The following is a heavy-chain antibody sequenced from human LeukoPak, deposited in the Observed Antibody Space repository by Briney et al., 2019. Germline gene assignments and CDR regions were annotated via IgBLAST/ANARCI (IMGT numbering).Heavy chain of an antibody. CDR2: ISAYNGNT. J-gene: IGHJ5*02. CDR1: GYTFTSYG. CDR3: ARARDPWAPNWFDP. Sequence: ASVKVSCKASGYTFTSYGISWVRQAPGQGLEWMGWISAYNGNTNYAQKHQGRVTMTTDTSTSTAYMELRSLRSDDTAVYYCARARDPWAPNWFDPWGQGTLVTVSS. D-gene: IGHD7-27*01. V-gene: IGHV1-18*04.